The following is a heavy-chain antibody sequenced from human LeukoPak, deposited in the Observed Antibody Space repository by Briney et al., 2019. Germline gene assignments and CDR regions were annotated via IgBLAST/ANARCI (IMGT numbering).Heavy chain of an antibody. CDR1: GYTFTGYY. Sequence: ASVKVSCKASGYTFTGYYMHWVRQAPGQGLEWMGWINPNSGGTNYAQKFQGRVTMTRDTSISTAYMELSRLRSDDTAVYYCARGIYDILTGYPKDGYFQHWGQGTLVTVSS. CDR3: ARGIYDILTGYPKDGYFQH. D-gene: IGHD3-9*01. V-gene: IGHV1-2*02. J-gene: IGHJ1*01. CDR2: INPNSGGT.